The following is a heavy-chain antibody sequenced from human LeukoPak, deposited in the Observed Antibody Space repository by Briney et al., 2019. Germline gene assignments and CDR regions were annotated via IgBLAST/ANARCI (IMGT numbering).Heavy chain of an antibody. J-gene: IGHJ5*02. V-gene: IGHV3-7*05. CDR3: VRGSSGTVVRGVAWAWFDP. Sequence: GGSLRLSCVASGFTFSNYWMTWVRQAPGKGLEWVANINPDGSEKHFVDSVRGRFTISRDNAKDSLYLQMNSLRAEDTAVYYCVRGSSGTVVRGVAWAWFDPWGQGTLVTVSS. CDR2: INPDGSEK. D-gene: IGHD3-10*01. CDR1: GFTFSNYW.